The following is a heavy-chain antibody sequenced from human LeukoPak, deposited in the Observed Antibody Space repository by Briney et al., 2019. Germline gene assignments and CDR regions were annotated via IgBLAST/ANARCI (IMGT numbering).Heavy chain of an antibody. D-gene: IGHD3-9*01. J-gene: IGHJ3*02. CDR2: IYHSGSI. CDR1: GYSISNGYY. V-gene: IGHV4-38-2*02. Sequence: PSETLSLTCTVSGYSISNGYYWGWIRQPPGKGLEWIGSIYHSGSIYYNPSLKSRVIISVDTSKNQFSLKLSSVTAADTAVYYCARDYDILTGPSGHAFDIWGQGTMVTVSS. CDR3: ARDYDILTGPSGHAFDI.